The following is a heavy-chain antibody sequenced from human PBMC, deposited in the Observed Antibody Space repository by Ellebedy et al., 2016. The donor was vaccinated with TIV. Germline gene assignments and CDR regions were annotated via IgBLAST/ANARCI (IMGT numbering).Heavy chain of an antibody. D-gene: IGHD4-23*01. J-gene: IGHJ4*02. CDR1: GGSFSGYY. V-gene: IGHV4-34*01. CDR3: ARVQVTTLEGPIDY. CDR2: INHSGST. Sequence: MPSETLSLTCAVYGGSFSGYYWSWIRQPPGKGLEWIGEINHSGSTNYNPSLKSRVTISVDTSKNQFALKLNSVTAADTAVYYCARVQVTTLEGPIDYWGQGTLVTVSS.